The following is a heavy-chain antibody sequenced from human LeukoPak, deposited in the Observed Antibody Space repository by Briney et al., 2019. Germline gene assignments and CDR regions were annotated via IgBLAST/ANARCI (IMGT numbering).Heavy chain of an antibody. J-gene: IGHJ4*02. V-gene: IGHV4-59*01. Sequence: SETLSLTCTVSDGSISSYYWSWIRQPPGKGLEWIGYIYYSGRTNYNPSLESRVTISVDTSKNQFSLKLSSVTAADTAMYYCARAYSTSWYAPHDYWGQGTLVTVSS. CDR1: DGSISSYY. CDR3: ARAYSTSWYAPHDY. CDR2: IYYSGRT. D-gene: IGHD6-13*01.